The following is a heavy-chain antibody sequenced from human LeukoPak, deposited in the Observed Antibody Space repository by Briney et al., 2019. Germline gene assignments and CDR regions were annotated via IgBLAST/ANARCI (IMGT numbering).Heavy chain of an antibody. CDR1: EFTLISYW. CDR2: IKQDGSEK. V-gene: IGHV3-7*01. CDR3: ASRLGWLVDN. D-gene: IGHD6-19*01. J-gene: IGHJ4*02. Sequence: PGGSLRLSCAASEFTLISYWMRWVRQAPGKGLEWVANIKQDGSEKYYVDSVKGRFTISIDNAKNSLYLQMNSLRAEDTAVYYCASRLGWLVDNWGQGTLVTVSS.